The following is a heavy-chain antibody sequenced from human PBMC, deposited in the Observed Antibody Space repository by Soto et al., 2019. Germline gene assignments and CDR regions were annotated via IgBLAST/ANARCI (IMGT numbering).Heavy chain of an antibody. D-gene: IGHD6-19*01. CDR2: IRTYNGTT. Sequence: QVQLMQSGTEVKKPGASVKVSCKAYSETFASYDITWVRQAPGQGLEWMGWIRTYNGTTKYAQHVQGRVSMTTDTSTSTAYMELRSLKSDDTAVYYCARVTRGSGDLFDPWGKGTLVTVSS. J-gene: IGHJ5*02. CDR1: SETFASYD. V-gene: IGHV1-18*01. CDR3: ARVTRGSGDLFDP.